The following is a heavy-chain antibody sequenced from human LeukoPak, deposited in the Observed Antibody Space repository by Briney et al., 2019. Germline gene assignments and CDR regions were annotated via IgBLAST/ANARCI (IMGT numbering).Heavy chain of an antibody. Sequence: PGGSLRLSCAASGFTLSSYAMSWVRQAAGTGVEGLSAISGSGGSTYSADSVKARFTIPRDNSKHTLYLQINSLRREHTAVYYFAKYRGWYLDYWGQGTLVTLSS. CDR3: AKYRGWYLDY. J-gene: IGHJ4*02. D-gene: IGHD1-26*01. CDR2: ISGSGGST. CDR1: GFTLSSYA. V-gene: IGHV3-23*01.